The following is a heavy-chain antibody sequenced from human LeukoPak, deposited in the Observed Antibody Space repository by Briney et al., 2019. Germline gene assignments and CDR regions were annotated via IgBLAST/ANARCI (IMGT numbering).Heavy chain of an antibody. Sequence: SQTLSLTCTVSGGSITSGGFYWSWIRQQPEKGLEWMGYIFYSGSTYYNPSLRSRLTISLDTSKNQFSLNLTSVTAADTAVYYCTKGGTAWFDPWGQGTLVTVSS. J-gene: IGHJ5*02. CDR1: GGSITSGGFY. V-gene: IGHV4-31*03. CDR2: IFYSGST. CDR3: TKGGTAWFDP. D-gene: IGHD1-1*01.